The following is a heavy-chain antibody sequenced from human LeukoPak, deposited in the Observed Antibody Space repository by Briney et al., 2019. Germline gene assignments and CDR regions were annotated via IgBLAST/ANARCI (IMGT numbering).Heavy chain of an antibody. CDR2: IYPDDSDT. Sequence: GESLKIFCKGSGYSFSNYWIGWVRQMPGKGLEWMGVIYPDDSDTRYSPSFQGQVTISADKSITTAYLQWSSLKASDTAMYYCARRITGGAFDYWGQGTLVTVSS. J-gene: IGHJ4*02. V-gene: IGHV5-51*01. CDR1: GYSFSNYW. CDR3: ARRITGGAFDY. D-gene: IGHD3-16*01.